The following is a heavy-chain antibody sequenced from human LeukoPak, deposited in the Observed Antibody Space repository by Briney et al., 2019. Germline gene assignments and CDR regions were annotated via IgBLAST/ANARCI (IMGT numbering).Heavy chain of an antibody. CDR1: GGSISTYY. D-gene: IGHD3-16*01. J-gene: IGHJ4*02. V-gene: IGHV4-59*01. CDR3: AREGHRITFGGVTREYYFDY. CDR2: ISYSGST. Sequence: SETLSLTCTFSGGSISTYYWGWIRQPPGKGLEWIGYISYSGSTNYNPSLKSRVTISVDTSKNQFSLKLSPVTAADTAVYYCAREGHRITFGGVTREYYFDYWGQGTLVTVSS.